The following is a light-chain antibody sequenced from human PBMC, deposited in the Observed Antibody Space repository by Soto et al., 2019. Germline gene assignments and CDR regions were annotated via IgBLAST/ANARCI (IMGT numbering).Light chain of an antibody. CDR2: DVI. CDR3: CSYAGTYSDV. CDR1: SSNVGTYSR. V-gene: IGLV2-11*01. J-gene: IGLJ1*01. Sequence: QSVLTQPASVSGSPGQSITISCTGTSSNVGTYSRVSWYQQSPGKAPRLVIYDVIKRPSGVPDRFSGSKSGNTASLTIAGLQTEDDADYYCCSYAGTYSDVFGSGTKLTVL.